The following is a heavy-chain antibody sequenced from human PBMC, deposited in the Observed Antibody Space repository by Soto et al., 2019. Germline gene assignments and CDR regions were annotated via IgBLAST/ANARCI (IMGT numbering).Heavy chain of an antibody. CDR2: IRSKANSYAT. CDR3: TRHCSSTSCPRSGFDY. D-gene: IGHD2-2*01. CDR1: GFTFSGSA. V-gene: IGHV3-73*01. Sequence: EVQLVESGGGLVQPGGSLKLSCAASGFTFSGSAMHWVRQASGKGLEWVGRIRSKANSYATAYAASVKGRFTISRDDSKHTAYLQMNSLKTEDTAVYYCTRHCSSTSCPRSGFDYWGQGTLVTVSS. J-gene: IGHJ4*02.